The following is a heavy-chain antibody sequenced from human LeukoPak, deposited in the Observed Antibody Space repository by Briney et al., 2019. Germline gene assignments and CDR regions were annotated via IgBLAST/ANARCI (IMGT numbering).Heavy chain of an antibody. V-gene: IGHV1-46*01. J-gene: IGHJ3*02. Sequence: ASVKVSCKASGYTFTSYYMHWVRQAPGQGLEWMGIISPSGGSTSYAQKFQGRVTMTRDTSTSTVYMELSSLRSEDTAVYYCARGLYCSGGSCYGLDAFDIWGQGTMVTVSS. CDR2: ISPSGGST. CDR1: GYTFTSYY. CDR3: ARGLYCSGGSCYGLDAFDI. D-gene: IGHD2-15*01.